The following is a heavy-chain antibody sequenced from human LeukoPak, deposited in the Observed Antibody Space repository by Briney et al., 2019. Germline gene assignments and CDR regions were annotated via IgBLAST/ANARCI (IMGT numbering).Heavy chain of an antibody. CDR3: ARGGFPDYFDY. J-gene: IGHJ4*02. Sequence: PSETLSLTCTVSGGSISSGSYYWSWIRQPAGKGLEWIGRIYTSESTNYNPSLKSRVTILVDTSKNQFSLKLSSVTAADTAVYYCARGGFPDYFDYWGQGTLVTVSS. V-gene: IGHV4-61*02. CDR1: GGSISSGSYY. D-gene: IGHD3-10*01. CDR2: IYTSEST.